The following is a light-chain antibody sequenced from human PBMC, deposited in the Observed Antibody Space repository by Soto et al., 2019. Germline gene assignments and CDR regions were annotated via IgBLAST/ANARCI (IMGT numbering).Light chain of an antibody. CDR2: EVT. V-gene: IGLV2-8*01. J-gene: IGLJ1*01. CDR1: SSDVGRYNY. Sequence: QSALTQPPSASGSPGQSVTISCIGTSSDVGRYNYVSWYQPHPGKAPKLIIYEVTKWPSGVPDRFSGSKSGNTASLTVSGLKADDEADYYCNSYVGSNNYVFGTGTKLTVL. CDR3: NSYVGSNNYV.